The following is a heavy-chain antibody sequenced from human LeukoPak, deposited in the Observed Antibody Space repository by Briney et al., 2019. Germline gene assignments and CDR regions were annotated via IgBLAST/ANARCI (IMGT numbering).Heavy chain of an antibody. V-gene: IGHV3-30*03. Sequence: EGSLRLSCAASGFTFSSYGMHWVRQAPGKGLEWVAVISYDGSNKYYADSVKGRFTISRDNSKNTLYLQMNSLRAEDTAVYYCARRQGGYYYGMDVWGQGTTVTVSS. CDR1: GFTFSSYG. D-gene: IGHD3-16*01. CDR2: ISYDGSNK. CDR3: ARRQGGYYYGMDV. J-gene: IGHJ6*02.